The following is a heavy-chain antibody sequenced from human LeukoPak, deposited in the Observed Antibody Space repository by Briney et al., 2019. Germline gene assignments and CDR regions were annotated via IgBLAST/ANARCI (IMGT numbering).Heavy chain of an antibody. Sequence: PGGSLRLSCVVSGFTFSSFAMHWVRQAPGKGLEWVAVISKDGRDKHHADSVKGRFTISRDNSKNTLYLQMNSLRAEDTAVYYCARHLWGDYVAFDIWGQGTMVTVSS. CDR2: ISKDGRDK. V-gene: IGHV3-30*03. CDR3: ARHLWGDYVAFDI. J-gene: IGHJ3*02. CDR1: GFTFSSFA. D-gene: IGHD4-17*01.